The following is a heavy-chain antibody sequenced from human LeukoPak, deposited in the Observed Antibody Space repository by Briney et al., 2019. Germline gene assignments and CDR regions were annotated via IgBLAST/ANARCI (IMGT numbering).Heavy chain of an antibody. CDR1: GITFSDYY. Sequence: GGSLRLSCAASGITFSDYYMTWIRQAPGKGQEWVSSISRSGDTMYYADSVRGRFTMSRDNAKNSLYLQMNSLRAEDTALYYCAIQMTMIVVVPYFDYWGQGTLLTVSS. CDR2: ISRSGDTM. D-gene: IGHD3-22*01. J-gene: IGHJ4*02. V-gene: IGHV3-11*04. CDR3: AIQMTMIVVVPYFDY.